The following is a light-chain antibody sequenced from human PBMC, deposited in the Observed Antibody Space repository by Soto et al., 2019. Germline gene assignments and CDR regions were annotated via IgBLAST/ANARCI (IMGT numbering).Light chain of an antibody. CDR3: QKRNTWPPIT. Sequence: EIVLTQSPVTLSLSPGERATLSCRASKSVRTYLAWYQVKPGQAPRLLIYDASRRDSGVPARFSGSGSGTDFTLTISSLEPEDFALYYCQKRNTWPPITFGQGTRLEIK. V-gene: IGKV3-11*01. CDR2: DAS. CDR1: KSVRTY. J-gene: IGKJ5*01.